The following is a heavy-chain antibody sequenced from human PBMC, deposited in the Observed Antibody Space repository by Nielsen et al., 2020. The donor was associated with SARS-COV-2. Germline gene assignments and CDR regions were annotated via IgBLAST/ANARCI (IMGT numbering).Heavy chain of an antibody. CDR1: GDSISSGDYY. Sequence: SKTLSLTCTVSGDSISSGDYYWSWIRQPPGKGLEWITYIYHSGSTYYNPSLKSRVSISADTSKNQFSLNLSSVTAADTAMYYCARYYVSGMYGMDVWGPGTTVTVSS. V-gene: IGHV4-30-4*01. J-gene: IGHJ6*02. CDR3: ARYYVSGMYGMDV. CDR2: IYHSGST. D-gene: IGHD3-10*01.